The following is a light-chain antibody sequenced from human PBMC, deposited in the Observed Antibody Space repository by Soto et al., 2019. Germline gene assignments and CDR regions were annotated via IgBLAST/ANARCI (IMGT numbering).Light chain of an antibody. CDR2: KAS. CDR1: QSIISSL. Sequence: DIQMTQSPSTLSASVGDRVTITCRASQSIISSLLAWHQQKPGKPPKLLIYKASSLQSGVPSRFSGSGSGTEFPLTISSLQPDDFATYYCQQYNRYYTFGQGTKQEIK. V-gene: IGKV1-5*03. CDR3: QQYNRYYT. J-gene: IGKJ2*01.